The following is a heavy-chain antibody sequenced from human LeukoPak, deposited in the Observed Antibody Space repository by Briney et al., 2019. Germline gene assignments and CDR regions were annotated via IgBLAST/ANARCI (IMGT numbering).Heavy chain of an antibody. V-gene: IGHV3-30*18. J-gene: IGHJ2*01. CDR2: ISYDGTNK. CDR1: GFTFSSYG. D-gene: IGHD6-13*01. CDR3: AKGGRAAADRNFDL. Sequence: GRSLRLSCAASGFTFSSYGMHWVRQAPGKGLEWVAAISYDGTNKNDADSMKGRFSISRDNSKNTLYLQMNSLRAEDTAVYFCAKGGRAAADRNFDLWGRGTLVTVSS.